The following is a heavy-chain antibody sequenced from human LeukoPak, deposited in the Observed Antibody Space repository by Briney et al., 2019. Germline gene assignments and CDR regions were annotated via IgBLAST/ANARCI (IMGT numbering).Heavy chain of an antibody. V-gene: IGHV3-23*01. CDR2: ISGSGGST. CDR3: AKGSSWYGSNWFDP. J-gene: IGHJ5*02. D-gene: IGHD6-13*01. CDR1: GFTFSSYA. Sequence: PGGSLRLSCAASGFTFSSYAMSWVRQAPGKGLEWVSAISGSGGSTYYADSVKGRFTISRDNSKNTLYLQMNSLRAEDTAVYHCAKGSSWYGSNWFDPWGQGTLVTVSS.